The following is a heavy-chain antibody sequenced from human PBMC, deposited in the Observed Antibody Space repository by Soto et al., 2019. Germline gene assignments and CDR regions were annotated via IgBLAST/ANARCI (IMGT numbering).Heavy chain of an antibody. CDR2: THGSGIT. V-gene: IGHV4-59*01. D-gene: IGHD1-26*01. CDR3: ASYIEGGGGRGY. J-gene: IGHJ4*02. CDR1: GGSITGYY. Sequence: QVQLQESGPGLVKTSETLSLTCTVSGGSITGYYWSWIRQPPGKGLEWIGYTHGSGITNYNPSLPSRVTISVDTSKNHFALKRSSVTASVTAVYYCASYIEGGGGRGYWGQGHLLTVSS.